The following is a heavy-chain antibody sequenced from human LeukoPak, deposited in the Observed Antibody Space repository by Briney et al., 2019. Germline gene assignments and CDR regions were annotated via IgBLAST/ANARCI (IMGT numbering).Heavy chain of an antibody. D-gene: IGHD6-13*01. CDR1: GFIFSTYV. V-gene: IGHV3-23*01. CDR3: ARDWYDY. CDR2: IGGSGDYT. Sequence: GESLRLSCAASGFIFSTYVMIWVRQAPGKGLEWVSLIGGSGDYTYYADSVKGRFTISRDNSKDTLYLQMNSLRPEDTAVYYCARDWYDYWGQGTLVTVSS. J-gene: IGHJ4*02.